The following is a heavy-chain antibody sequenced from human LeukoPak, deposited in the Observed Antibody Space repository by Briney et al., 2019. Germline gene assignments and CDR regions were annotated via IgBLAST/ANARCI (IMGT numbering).Heavy chain of an antibody. Sequence: PGGSLRLSCAASGFTFDDYGMSWVRQAPGKGLEWVSGINWNGGSTGYADSVKGRFTISRDNAKNSLYLQMNSLRAEDTAVYYCAKGERQWLALTDFDYWGQGTLVTVSS. J-gene: IGHJ4*02. CDR2: INWNGGST. CDR3: AKGERQWLALTDFDY. D-gene: IGHD6-19*01. CDR1: GFTFDDYG. V-gene: IGHV3-20*04.